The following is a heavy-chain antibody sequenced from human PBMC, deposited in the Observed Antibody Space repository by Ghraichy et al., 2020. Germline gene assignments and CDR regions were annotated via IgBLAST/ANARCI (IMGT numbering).Heavy chain of an antibody. CDR3: ARAGGQLEYYYYYGMDV. J-gene: IGHJ6*02. D-gene: IGHD2-2*01. V-gene: IGHV4-59*01. CDR1: GGSISSYY. CDR2: IYYSGST. Sequence: ESLNISCTVSGGSISSYYWSWIRQPPGKGLEWIGYIYYSGSTNYNPSLKSRVTISVDTSKNQFSLKLSSVTAADTAMYYCARAGGQLEYYYYYGMDVWGQGTTVTVSS.